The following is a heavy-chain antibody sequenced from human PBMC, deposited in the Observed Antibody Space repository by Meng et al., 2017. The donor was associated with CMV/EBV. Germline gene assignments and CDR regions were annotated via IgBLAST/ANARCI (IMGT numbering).Heavy chain of an antibody. CDR3: ARESSGFPLDY. Sequence: TCIVSGGARSGNNGGWSRQPAGKGLEWLGRITTSGGTDYNPSLKSRVTVSIDTSKNQFSLILSSVTAADTAVYYCARESSGFPLDYWGQGTLVTVSS. J-gene: IGHJ4*02. CDR2: ITTSGGT. D-gene: IGHD3-22*01. CDR1: GGARSGNN. V-gene: IGHV4-4*07.